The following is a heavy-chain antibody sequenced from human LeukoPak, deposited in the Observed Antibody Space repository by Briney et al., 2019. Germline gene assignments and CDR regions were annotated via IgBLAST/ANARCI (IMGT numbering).Heavy chain of an antibody. V-gene: IGHV3-23*01. CDR3: APTAPRTNGVGY. D-gene: IGHD2-8*01. CDR2: ISGSGGST. J-gene: IGHJ4*02. Sequence: SYAMSWVRQAPGKGLEWVSSISGSGGSTLYADSVKGRFTISRDNSKNTLYLQMNSLRAEDTAVYYCAPTAPRTNGVGYWGQGTLVTVSS. CDR1: SYA.